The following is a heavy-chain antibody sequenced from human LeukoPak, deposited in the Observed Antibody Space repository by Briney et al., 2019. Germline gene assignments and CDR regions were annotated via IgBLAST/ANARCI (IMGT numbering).Heavy chain of an antibody. CDR1: GFTFDDYA. V-gene: IGHV3-9*01. J-gene: IGHJ5*02. D-gene: IGHD3-3*01. Sequence: GGSLRLSCAASGFTFDDYAMHWVRQAPGKGLEWVSGISWNSGSIGYADSVKGRFTISRDNAKNSLYLQMNSLRAEDTALYYCAKDMGYDFRGWFAPWGQGTLVTVSS. CDR2: ISWNSGSI. CDR3: AKDMGYDFRGWFAP.